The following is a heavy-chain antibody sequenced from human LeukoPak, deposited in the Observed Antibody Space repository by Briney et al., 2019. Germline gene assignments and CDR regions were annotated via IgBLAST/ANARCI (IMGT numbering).Heavy chain of an antibody. CDR3: ARGGGLDV. CDR1: GFTFSSYA. V-gene: IGHV3-7*03. CDR2: INHNGNVN. D-gene: IGHD3-16*01. J-gene: IGHJ6*02. Sequence: GGSLRLSCAASGFTFSSYAMSWVRQAPGKGLEGVASINHNGNVNYYVASVTAPFTISRHNAKNSLYLQMSNLRAEDTALYFCARGGGLDVWGQGATVTVSS.